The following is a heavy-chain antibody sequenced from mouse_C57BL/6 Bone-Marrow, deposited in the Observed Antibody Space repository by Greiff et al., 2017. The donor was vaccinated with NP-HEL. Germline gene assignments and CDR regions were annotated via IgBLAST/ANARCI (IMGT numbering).Heavy chain of an antibody. J-gene: IGHJ2*01. CDR2: INPYNGGT. D-gene: IGHD4-1*01. CDR3: ARYWERYYFDY. Sequence: VQLKESGPVLVKPGASVKMSCKASGYTFTDYYMNWVKQSHGKSLEWIGVINPYNGGTSYNQKFKGKATLTVDTSSSTAYMELNSLTSEDSAVYYCARYWERYYFDYWGQGTTLTVSS. V-gene: IGHV1-19*01. CDR1: GYTFTDYY.